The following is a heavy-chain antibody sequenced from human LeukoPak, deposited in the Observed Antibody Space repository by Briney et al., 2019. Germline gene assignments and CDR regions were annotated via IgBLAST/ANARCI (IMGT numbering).Heavy chain of an antibody. D-gene: IGHD5-24*01. Sequence: PGGSLRLSCAASGFTFDDYAMHWVRQAPGKGLEWVSGISWNSGSIGYADSVKGRFTISRDNAKNSLYLQMNSLRAEDTAVYYWARPYRRDGYTAGGYYYYYYGMDVWGQGTTVTVSS. CDR1: GFTFDDYA. CDR2: ISWNSGSI. J-gene: IGHJ6*02. CDR3: ARPYRRDGYTAGGYYYYYYGMDV. V-gene: IGHV3-9*01.